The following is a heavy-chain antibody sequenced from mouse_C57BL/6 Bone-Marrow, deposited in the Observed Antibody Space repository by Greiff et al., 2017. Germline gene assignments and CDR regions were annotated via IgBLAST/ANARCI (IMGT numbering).Heavy chain of an antibody. CDR1: GYAFSSSW. Sequence: QVQLQQSGPELVKPGASVKISCKASGYAFSSSWMNWVKQRPGQGLEWIGRIYPGGGDTNYNGKFKGKATLTADKSSSTAYMQLSSLTSKDSAVYFCAREILYYYGSRRYFDVGGTGTTVTVSS. J-gene: IGHJ1*03. D-gene: IGHD1-1*01. CDR3: AREILYYYGSRRYFDV. V-gene: IGHV1-82*01. CDR2: IYPGGGDT.